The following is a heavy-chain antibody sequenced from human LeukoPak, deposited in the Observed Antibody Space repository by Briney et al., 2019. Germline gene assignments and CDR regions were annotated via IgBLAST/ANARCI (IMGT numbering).Heavy chain of an antibody. Sequence: GGSLRLSCAASGFTFSTHWMYWVRQAPGKDLVWVSRFSGDGSMTSYAVSVKGRFTISRDNAKDTLFLQMTSLRVEDTAVYSCASLLTPYHGSGGGGVDVWGQGTTVTVSS. J-gene: IGHJ6*02. CDR1: GFTFSTHW. V-gene: IGHV3-74*01. CDR3: ASLLTPYHGSGGGGVDV. CDR2: FSGDGSMT. D-gene: IGHD3-10*01.